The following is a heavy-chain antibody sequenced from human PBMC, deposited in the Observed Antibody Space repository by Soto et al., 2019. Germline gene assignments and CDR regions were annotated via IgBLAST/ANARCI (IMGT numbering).Heavy chain of an antibody. Sequence: PSETLSLTCAVSGYSISSGYYWGWIRQPPGKGLEWIGSIYHSGSTYYNPSLKSRVTISVDTSKNQFSLKLSSVTAADTAVYYCARHRGAGSGSYYILYGMDVWGQGTTVTVSS. J-gene: IGHJ6*02. V-gene: IGHV4-38-2*01. CDR3: ARHRGAGSGSYYILYGMDV. D-gene: IGHD3-10*01. CDR1: GYSISSGYY. CDR2: IYHSGST.